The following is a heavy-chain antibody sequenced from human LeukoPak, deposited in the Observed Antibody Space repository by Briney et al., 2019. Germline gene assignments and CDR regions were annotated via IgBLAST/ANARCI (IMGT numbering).Heavy chain of an antibody. CDR1: GFTFSSYG. CDR2: IWYDGSNK. J-gene: IGHJ3*02. Sequence: GSLRLSCAASGFTFSSYGMHWVRQAPGKGLEWVAVIWYDGSNKYYADSVKGRFTISRDNSKNTLYLQMNSLRAEDTAVYYCARDRVSGSYPDAFDIWGQGTMVTVSS. D-gene: IGHD1-26*01. CDR3: ARDRVSGSYPDAFDI. V-gene: IGHV3-33*01.